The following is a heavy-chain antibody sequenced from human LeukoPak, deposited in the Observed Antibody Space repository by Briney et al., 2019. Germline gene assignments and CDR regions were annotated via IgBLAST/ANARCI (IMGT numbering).Heavy chain of an antibody. V-gene: IGHV1-69*13. CDR1: GGTFSSYA. J-gene: IGHJ4*02. CDR3: AKFDTAMVTAADY. CDR2: IIPIFGTA. D-gene: IGHD5-18*01. Sequence: SVKVSCKASGGTFSSYALSWVRQAPGQGLEGMGGIIPIFGTANYAHKFQGRVTITADESTSTAYMELSSLRSEDTAVYYCAKFDTAMVTAADYWSQGTLVTVSS.